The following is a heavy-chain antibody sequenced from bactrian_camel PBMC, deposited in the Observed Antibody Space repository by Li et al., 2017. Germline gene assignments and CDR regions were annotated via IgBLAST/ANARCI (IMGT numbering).Heavy chain of an antibody. Sequence: QVQLVESGGGSVQPGGSLRLSCAVSGYTVNSISMGWFRQAPGKEREAVAHIYTGGDTTYDADSVEGRFTVSLGNAPHTVYLQMDSLKPEDTAMYYCAIDFAGRRCRLGRGGGDGYCFSADWKYWGKGTQVTVS. D-gene: IGHD1*01. CDR1: GYTVNSIS. V-gene: IGHV3S54*01. CDR2: IYTGGDTT. J-gene: IGHJ7*01.